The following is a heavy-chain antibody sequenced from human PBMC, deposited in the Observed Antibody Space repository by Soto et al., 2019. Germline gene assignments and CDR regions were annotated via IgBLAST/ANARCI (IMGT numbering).Heavy chain of an antibody. D-gene: IGHD6-25*01. CDR1: GFTFSDHA. J-gene: IGHJ6*02. CDR3: GGDSAAGMDV. Sequence: QLMESGGGLVQPGGSLRLSCAAAGFTFSDHAIHWVRQAPGKGLEYVSVISADGGATSYANSVKGRFTISRDNSRTTLFLQMGRRSPEAVVLYYCGGDSAAGMDVWGQGTTVTVSS. CDR2: ISADGGAT. V-gene: IGHV3-64*01.